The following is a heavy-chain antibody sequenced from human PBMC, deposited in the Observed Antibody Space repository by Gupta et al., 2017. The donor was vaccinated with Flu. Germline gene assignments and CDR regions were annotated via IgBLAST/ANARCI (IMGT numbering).Heavy chain of an antibody. CDR3: ATRSGNSYAFDF. CDR2: IGGRDGTT. D-gene: IGHD1-26*01. V-gene: IGHV3-23*01. CDR1: TLKNYG. J-gene: IGHJ3*01. Sequence: TLKNYGMNWVRQAPEKGLEWVSGIGGRDGTTYYADSVKGRFTISRDNSTNTLYLQMNSLRGEDTAIYYCATRSGNSYAFDFWGQGTMVSVSS.